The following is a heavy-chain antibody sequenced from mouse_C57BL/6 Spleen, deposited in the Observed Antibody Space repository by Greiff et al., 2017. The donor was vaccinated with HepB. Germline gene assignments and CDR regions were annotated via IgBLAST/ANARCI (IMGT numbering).Heavy chain of an antibody. Sequence: VQLQQSVAELVRPGASVKLSCTASGFNIKNTYMHWVKQRPEQGLEWIGRIDPANGNTKYAPKFQGKATITADTSSNTAYLQLSSLTSEDTAIYYCARHFTTVVGGYYYAMDYWGQGTSVTVSS. CDR1: GFNIKNTY. J-gene: IGHJ4*01. CDR3: ARHFTTVVGGYYYAMDY. V-gene: IGHV14-3*01. CDR2: IDPANGNT. D-gene: IGHD1-1*01.